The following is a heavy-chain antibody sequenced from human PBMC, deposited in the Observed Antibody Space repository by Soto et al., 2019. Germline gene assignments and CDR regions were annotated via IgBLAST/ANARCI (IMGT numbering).Heavy chain of an antibody. J-gene: IGHJ4*02. D-gene: IGHD5-18*01. Sequence: GASVKVSCKASGYTFNGYYMHWVRQATGQGLEWMGWINPNSGGTNYAQKFQGWVTMTRDTSISTAYMELSRLRSDDTAVYYCARGTWIQLEGYYFDYWGQGTLVTVSS. CDR2: INPNSGGT. CDR3: ARGTWIQLEGYYFDY. V-gene: IGHV1-2*04. CDR1: GYTFNGYY.